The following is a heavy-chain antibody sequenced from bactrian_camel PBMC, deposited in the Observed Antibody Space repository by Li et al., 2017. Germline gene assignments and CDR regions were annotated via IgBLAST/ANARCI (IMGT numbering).Heavy chain of an antibody. CDR2: ISGGGTP. Sequence: VQLVESGGGLVQPGESLRLSCVASGITFSRHDMSWVRQAPGKGLEWVSSISGGGTPYYGDSAKDRFTASRDNAKNTVYLQMTSLKSEDTALYYCATDVGLGYLAYNYWGQGTQVTVS. CDR3: ATDVGLGYLAYNY. V-gene: IGHV3S10*01. CDR1: GITFSRHD. D-gene: IGHD5*01. J-gene: IGHJ4*01.